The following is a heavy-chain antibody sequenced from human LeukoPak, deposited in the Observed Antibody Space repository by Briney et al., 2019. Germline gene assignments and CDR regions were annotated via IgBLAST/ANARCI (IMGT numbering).Heavy chain of an antibody. CDR1: GGSISSYY. CDR2: IYTSGST. J-gene: IGHJ3*02. Sequence: KSSETLSLTCTVSGGSISSYYWSWIRQPAGKGLEWIGRIYTSGSTNYNPSLKSRVTMSVDTSKNQFSLKLSSVTAADTAVCYCARDPGYSSGWYPGAFDIWGQGTMVTVSS. D-gene: IGHD6-19*01. V-gene: IGHV4-4*07. CDR3: ARDPGYSSGWYPGAFDI.